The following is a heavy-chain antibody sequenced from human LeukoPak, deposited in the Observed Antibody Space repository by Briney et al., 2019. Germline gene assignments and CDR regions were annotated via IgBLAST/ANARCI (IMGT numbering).Heavy chain of an antibody. J-gene: IGHJ4*02. D-gene: IGHD3-22*01. V-gene: IGHV3-23*01. Sequence: GGTLRLSCAASGFTFSSYGMSWVRQAPGKGLEWVSAISGSGGSTYYADSVKGRFAISRDNAKNTLYLQMISLRAEDTAVYYCARRVVPDYGGQGTLVTVPS. CDR1: GFTFSSYG. CDR3: ARRVVPDY. CDR2: ISGSGGST.